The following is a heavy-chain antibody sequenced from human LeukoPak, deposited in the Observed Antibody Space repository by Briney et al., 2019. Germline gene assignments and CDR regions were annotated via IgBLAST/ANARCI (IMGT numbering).Heavy chain of an antibody. CDR1: GVTLSNYA. Sequence: GGSLRLSCVASGVTLSNYAMSWARQAPGKGLEWVSGISSSGSGGNTYYAGSVKGRFTISRDNSKNTLYVQMNSLRAEDTAVYYCAKGHYYGSGSLDYWGQGTLVTVSS. D-gene: IGHD3-10*01. V-gene: IGHV3-23*01. J-gene: IGHJ4*02. CDR3: AKGHYYGSGSLDY. CDR2: ISSSGSGGNT.